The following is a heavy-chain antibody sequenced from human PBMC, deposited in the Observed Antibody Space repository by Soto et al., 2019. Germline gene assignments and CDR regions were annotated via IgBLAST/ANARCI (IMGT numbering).Heavy chain of an antibody. Sequence: QVQLQESGPGLVKPSGTLSLTCAVSGDSISNGHWWSWVRQFPERGLEWIGDIYLSGSTNYNPSLRSRVTLSQQKSRNQFSLRLPSVPAADPAVYFCAGVSNSLGGGLRHYFAMDVWGQGTTVIVSS. CDR1: GDSISNGHW. CDR2: IYLSGST. V-gene: IGHV4-4*02. CDR3: AGVSNSLGGGLRHYFAMDV. D-gene: IGHD3-16*01. J-gene: IGHJ6*02.